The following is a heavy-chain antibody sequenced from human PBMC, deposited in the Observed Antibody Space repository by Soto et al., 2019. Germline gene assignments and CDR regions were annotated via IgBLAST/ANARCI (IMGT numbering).Heavy chain of an antibody. D-gene: IGHD6-13*01. J-gene: IGHJ4*02. Sequence: ASVKVSCKASGYTFTSYGISWVRQAPGQGLEWMGWISAYNGNTNYAQKLQGRVTMTTDTSTSTAYMELRSLRSDDTAVYYCARDDSEQQLVLYSFDYWGQGTLVTVSS. CDR1: GYTFTSYG. CDR3: ARDDSEQQLVLYSFDY. CDR2: ISAYNGNT. V-gene: IGHV1-18*01.